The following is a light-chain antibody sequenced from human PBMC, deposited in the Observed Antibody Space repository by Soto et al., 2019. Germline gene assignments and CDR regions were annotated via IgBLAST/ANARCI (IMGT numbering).Light chain of an antibody. CDR2: GAS. J-gene: IGKJ1*01. CDR1: QSVGSSF. Sequence: EVVLTQSPGTLSLSPGERATLSCRASQSVGSSFLAWYQQKAGQAPRLLIYGASSRATGIPDRFSGSESGTDFTLTISRLEPEDFAVYYGQQYAGSPWTFGQGTKVEIK. V-gene: IGKV3-20*01. CDR3: QQYAGSPWT.